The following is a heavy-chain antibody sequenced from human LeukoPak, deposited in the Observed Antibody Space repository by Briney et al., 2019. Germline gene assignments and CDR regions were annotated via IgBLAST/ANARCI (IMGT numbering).Heavy chain of an antibody. CDR3: AREVISTYAFDI. CDR2: TYYRSKWYN. V-gene: IGHV6-1*01. D-gene: IGHD2/OR15-2a*01. CDR1: GDSVSSDSAA. J-gene: IGHJ3*02. Sequence: SQTLSLTCAISGDSVSSDSAAWNWIRQSPSRGLEWLGRTYYRSKWYNDYVVSVKSRITINPDTSKNQFSLQLNSVTPEDTAVYFCAREVISTYAFDIWGQGTMDTVSS.